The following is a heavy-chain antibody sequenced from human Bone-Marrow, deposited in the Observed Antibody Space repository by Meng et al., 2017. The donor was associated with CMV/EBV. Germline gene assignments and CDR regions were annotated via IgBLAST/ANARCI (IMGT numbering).Heavy chain of an antibody. J-gene: IGHJ4*02. V-gene: IGHV3-33*03. Sequence: TFSGYDMHWVSQAPGKGLEWVAVIWYDGSDKYYADSVKGRFTISRDNSKNTVFLQMNSLRAEDTAVYYCAKDLKFYDVLTGRSRAPDWGQGTLVTVSS. D-gene: IGHD3-9*01. CDR3: AKDLKFYDVLTGRSRAPD. CDR2: IWYDGSDK. CDR1: TFSGYD.